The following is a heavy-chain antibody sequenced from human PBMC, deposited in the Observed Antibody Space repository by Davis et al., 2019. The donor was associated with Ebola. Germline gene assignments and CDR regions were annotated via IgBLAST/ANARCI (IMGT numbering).Heavy chain of an antibody. Sequence: PGGSLRLSCAASGFTFSSYEMNWVRQAPGKGLEWVSYISSSGSTIYYADSVKGRFTISRDNAKNSLYLQMNSLRAEDTAVYYCARGGSSGWYAVYFDYWGQGTLVTVSS. J-gene: IGHJ4*02. CDR2: ISSSGSTI. CDR3: ARGGSSGWYAVYFDY. D-gene: IGHD6-19*01. V-gene: IGHV3-48*03. CDR1: GFTFSSYE.